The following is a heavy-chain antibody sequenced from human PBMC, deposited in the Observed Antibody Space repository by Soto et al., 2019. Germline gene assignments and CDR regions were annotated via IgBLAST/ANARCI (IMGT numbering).Heavy chain of an antibody. CDR1: GFTFSSYA. V-gene: IGHV5-51*01. Sequence: LRLSCSASGFTFSSYAMHWVRQAPGKGLEWMGIIYPGDSDTRYSPSFQGQVTISADKSISTAYLQWSSLKASDTAMYYCARHRRAATYYYDSSGYYYSDGMDVWGQGTTVTVSS. D-gene: IGHD3-22*01. CDR3: ARHRRAATYYYDSSGYYYSDGMDV. CDR2: IYPGDSDT. J-gene: IGHJ6*02.